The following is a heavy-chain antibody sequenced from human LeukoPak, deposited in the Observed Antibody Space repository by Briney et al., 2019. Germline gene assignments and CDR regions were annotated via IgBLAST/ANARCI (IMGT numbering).Heavy chain of an antibody. CDR1: GFTFSSYS. J-gene: IGHJ4*02. CDR2: ISSSGSYI. Sequence: PGGSLRLSCAASGFTFSSYSMNWVRQAPGKGLEWVSSISSSGSYIYFADSMKGRFTISRDNAKNSLYLQMNSLRAEDTAVYYCARGADCSSTSCYIDFDYWGQGTLVTVSS. V-gene: IGHV3-21*01. CDR3: ARGADCSSTSCYIDFDY. D-gene: IGHD2-2*02.